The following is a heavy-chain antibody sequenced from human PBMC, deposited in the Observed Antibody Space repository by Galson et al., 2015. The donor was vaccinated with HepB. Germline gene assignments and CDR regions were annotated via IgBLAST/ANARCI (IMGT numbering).Heavy chain of an antibody. J-gene: IGHJ6*03. V-gene: IGHV3-23*01. CDR3: AKCLQLWLKDYYYYMDV. CDR2: ISGNGVNT. CDR1: GITFSSYA. D-gene: IGHD5-18*01. Sequence: SLRLSCAASGITFSSYAMSWVRQAPGKGPEWVSGISGNGVNTYYADSVKGRFTISRDNSKNTLFLQVNSLRAEDTAVYYCAKCLQLWLKDYYYYMDVWGKGTTVTVSS.